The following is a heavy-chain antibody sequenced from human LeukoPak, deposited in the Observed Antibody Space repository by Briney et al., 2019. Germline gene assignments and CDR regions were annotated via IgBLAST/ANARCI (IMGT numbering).Heavy chain of an antibody. CDR3: AAGGQLRYFDWLLPEPYYFDF. D-gene: IGHD3-9*01. V-gene: IGHV1-58*01. CDR2: IVVGSCNT. Sequence: ASVKVSCKASGFTFTSSAVQWVRQARGQRLEWIGWIVVGSCNTNYAQKFQERVTITRDMSTSTAYMELSSLRSEDTAVYYCAAGGQLRYFDWLLPEPYYFDFWGQGTLVTVSS. J-gene: IGHJ4*02. CDR1: GFTFTSSA.